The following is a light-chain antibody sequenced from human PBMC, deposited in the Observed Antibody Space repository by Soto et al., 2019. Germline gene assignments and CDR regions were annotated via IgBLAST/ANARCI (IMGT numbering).Light chain of an antibody. J-gene: IGLJ2*01. Sequence: QLVLTQSPSASASLGASVKLTCTLSSGHSSYAIAWHQQQPEKGPRXLMKXNXXGSXSXGDGXPDXXXXXSXXAXRXLTIXSLQSEDEADYSCQTWGTGILFGGGTKLTVL. CDR1: SGHSSYA. CDR3: QTWGTGIL. V-gene: IGLV4-69*01. CDR2: XNXXGSX.